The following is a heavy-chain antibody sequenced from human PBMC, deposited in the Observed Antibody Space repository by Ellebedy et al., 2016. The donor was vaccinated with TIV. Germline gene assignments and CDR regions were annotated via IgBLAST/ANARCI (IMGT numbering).Heavy chain of an antibody. CDR2: IRPDGSDM. CDR1: GFSFRSYW. D-gene: IGHD4-17*01. V-gene: IGHV3-7*01. CDR3: ATDGSYGDYLSPTHAFEM. J-gene: IGHJ3*02. Sequence: GESLKISCAASGFSFRSYWMSWVRQAPGKGLEWVANIRPDGSDMYYVDSVKGRFTISRDNAKNSLYLLMNSLSADDTAVYYCATDGSYGDYLSPTHAFEMWGQGTMVTVSS.